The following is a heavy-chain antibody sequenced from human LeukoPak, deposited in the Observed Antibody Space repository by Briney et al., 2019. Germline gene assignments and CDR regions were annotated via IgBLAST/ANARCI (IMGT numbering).Heavy chain of an antibody. CDR2: IYTSGST. CDR1: GGSISSYY. D-gene: IGHD6-13*01. Sequence: SETLSLTCTVSGGSISSYYWSWIRQPPGEGLEWIGYIYTSGSTNYNPSLKSRVTISVDTSKNQFSLKLSSVTAADTAVYYCARHLTTQTPGIAAASKPYYMDVWGKGTTVTVSS. CDR3: ARHLTTQTPGIAAASKPYYMDV. V-gene: IGHV4-4*09. J-gene: IGHJ6*03.